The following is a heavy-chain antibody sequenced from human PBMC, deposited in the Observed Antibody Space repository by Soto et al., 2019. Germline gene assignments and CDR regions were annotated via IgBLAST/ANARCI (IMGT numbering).Heavy chain of an antibody. CDR3: GTQRGGGGY. J-gene: IGHJ4*02. D-gene: IGHD6-25*01. V-gene: IGHV3-53*01. Sequence: EVQLVESGGGLIQPGGSLRLSCAVSGFTVSNNYMSWVRQAPGKGLEGVSVIYSGGYTAYGDSVKGRFTISRDNSKNTLNHKMNGRRADGRALFYWGTQRGGGGYWGQGTLVTVSS. CDR1: GFTVSNNY. CDR2: IYSGGYT.